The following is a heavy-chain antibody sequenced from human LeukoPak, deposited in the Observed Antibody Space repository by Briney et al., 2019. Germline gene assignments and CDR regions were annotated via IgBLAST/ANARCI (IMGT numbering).Heavy chain of an antibody. CDR3: ARGILRPGRFDP. V-gene: IGHV4-4*07. J-gene: IGHJ5*02. D-gene: IGHD1-26*01. CDR1: GGSISSYY. CDR2: IYTSGST. Sequence: SSETLSLTRTVSGGSISSYYWSWIRQPAGKGLEWIGRIYTSGSTNYNPSLKSRVTISVDTSKNQFSLKLSSVTAADTAVYYCARGILRPGRFDPWGQGTLVTVSS.